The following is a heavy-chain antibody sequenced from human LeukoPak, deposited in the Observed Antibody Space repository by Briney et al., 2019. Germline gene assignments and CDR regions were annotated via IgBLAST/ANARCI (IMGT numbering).Heavy chain of an antibody. CDR1: GFRFSSYI. V-gene: IGHV3-48*01. CDR3: AKDIAAAGTGWYFDL. D-gene: IGHD6-13*01. Sequence: GGSLRLSCAASGFRFSSYIMSWVRQAPGEGLEWVSYISSSGSTIYYADSVKGRFTISRDNAKNSLYLQMNSLRAEDTALHYCAKDIAAAGTGWYFDLWGHGTPVTVSS. CDR2: ISSSGSTI. J-gene: IGHJ2*01.